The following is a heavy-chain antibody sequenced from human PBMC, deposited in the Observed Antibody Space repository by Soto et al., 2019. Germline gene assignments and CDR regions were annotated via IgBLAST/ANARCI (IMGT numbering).Heavy chain of an antibody. D-gene: IGHD3-3*01. CDR1: GFTFSNAW. Sequence: PGGSLRLSCAASGFTFSNAWMDWVRQAPGKGLEWVGRIKSKTDGGTTDYAAPVKGRFTISRDDSKNTLYLQMNSLKTEDTAVYYCTTGYDFWDDAFDIWGQGTMVTVSS. CDR3: TTGYDFWDDAFDI. CDR2: IKSKTDGGTT. V-gene: IGHV3-15*07. J-gene: IGHJ3*02.